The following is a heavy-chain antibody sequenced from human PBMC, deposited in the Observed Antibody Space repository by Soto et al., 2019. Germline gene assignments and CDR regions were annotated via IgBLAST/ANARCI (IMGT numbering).Heavy chain of an antibody. CDR3: ARDLEMDTKSPGDY. CDR1: GFTFSSYA. V-gene: IGHV3-23*01. Sequence: GGSLRLSCAASGFTFSSYAMSWVRQAPGKGLEWVSAISGSGGSTYYADSVKGRFTISRDNSKNTLYLQMDSLKPEDTAVYYWARDLEMDTKSPGDYWGQGTLVTVSS. D-gene: IGHD5-18*01. J-gene: IGHJ4*02. CDR2: ISGSGGST.